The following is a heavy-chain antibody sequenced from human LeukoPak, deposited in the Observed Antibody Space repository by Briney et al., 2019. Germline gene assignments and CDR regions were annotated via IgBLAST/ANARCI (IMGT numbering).Heavy chain of an antibody. V-gene: IGHV1-18*04. D-gene: IGHD1-26*01. CDR3: ARDLTMYSGSYYDAFDI. CDR2: ISAYNGNT. CDR1: GYTFTGYY. Sequence: GASVKVSCKASGYTFTGYYMHWVRQAPGQGLEWMGWISAYNGNTNYAQELQGRVTMTTDTSTSTAYMELRSLRSDDTAVYYCARDLTMYSGSYYDAFDIWGQGTMVTVSS. J-gene: IGHJ3*02.